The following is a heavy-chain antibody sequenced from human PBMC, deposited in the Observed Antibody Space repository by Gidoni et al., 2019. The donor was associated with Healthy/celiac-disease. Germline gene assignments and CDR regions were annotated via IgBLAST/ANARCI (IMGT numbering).Heavy chain of an antibody. CDR1: GGSISSGGYS. J-gene: IGHJ3*02. CDR2: IYHSGST. Sequence: QLQLQESGSGLVKPSQTLSLTCAVSGGSISSGGYSWSWIRQPPGKGLEWIGYIYHSGSTYYNPSLKSRVTISVDRSKNQFSLKLSSVTAADTAVYYCARTYDFWSGQTGGDDAFDIWGQGTMVTVSS. V-gene: IGHV4-30-2*01. CDR3: ARTYDFWSGQTGGDDAFDI. D-gene: IGHD3-3*01.